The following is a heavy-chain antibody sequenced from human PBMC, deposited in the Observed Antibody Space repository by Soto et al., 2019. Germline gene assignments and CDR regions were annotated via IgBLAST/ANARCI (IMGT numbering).Heavy chain of an antibody. V-gene: IGHV5-10-1*01. D-gene: IGHD6-19*01. CDR2: IDPSDSYT. CDR3: ASCVAGTGTYYYYGMDV. J-gene: IGHJ6*02. CDR1: GYSFTSYW. Sequence: PGESLKISCKGSGYSFTSYWIGWVRQMPGKGLEWMGRIDPSDSYTNYSPSFQGHVTISADKSISTAYLQWSSLKASDTAMYYCASCVAGTGTYYYYGMDVWGQGTTVTVSS.